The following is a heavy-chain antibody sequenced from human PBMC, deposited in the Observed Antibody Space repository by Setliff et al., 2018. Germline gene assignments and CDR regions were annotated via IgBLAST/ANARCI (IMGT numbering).Heavy chain of an antibody. CDR1: GGSISSGDYY. CDR3: ARANYYDSSGHSVYGMDV. D-gene: IGHD3-22*01. CDR2: IYTSGST. Sequence: SETLSLTCTVSGGSISSGDYYWSWIRQPAGKGLEWIGRIYTSGSTNYNTSLKSRVTMSLDTSKNQFSLKLNSVTAADTAVYYCARANYYDSSGHSVYGMDVWGQGTTVTVSS. J-gene: IGHJ6*02. V-gene: IGHV4-61*02.